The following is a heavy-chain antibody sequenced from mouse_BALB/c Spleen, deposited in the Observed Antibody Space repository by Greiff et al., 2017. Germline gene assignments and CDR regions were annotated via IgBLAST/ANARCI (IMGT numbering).Heavy chain of an antibody. CDR1: GYTFSSYW. J-gene: IGHJ3*01. D-gene: IGHD1-1*02. V-gene: IGHV1-9*01. CDR3: ARYYGQQGTWFAY. Sequence: QVQLKESGAELMKPGASVKISCKATGYTFSSYWIEWVKQRPGHGLEWIGEILPGSGSTNYNEKFKGKATFTADTSSNTAYMQLSSLTSEDSAVYYCARYYGQQGTWFAYWGQGTLVTVSA. CDR2: ILPGSGST.